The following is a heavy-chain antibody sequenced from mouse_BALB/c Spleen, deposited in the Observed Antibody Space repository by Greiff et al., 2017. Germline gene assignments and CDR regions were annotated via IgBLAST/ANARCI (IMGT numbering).Heavy chain of an antibody. D-gene: IGHD4-1*01. V-gene: IGHV3-8*02. CDR2: ISYSGST. Sequence: EVQLQQSGPSLVKPSQTLSLTCSVTGDSITSGYWNWIRKFPGNKLEYMGYISYSGSTYYNPSLKSRISITRDTSKNQYYLQLNSVTTEDTATYYCARWGNWDEDYAMDYWGQGTSVTVSS. CDR3: ARWGNWDEDYAMDY. CDR1: GDSITSGY. J-gene: IGHJ4*01.